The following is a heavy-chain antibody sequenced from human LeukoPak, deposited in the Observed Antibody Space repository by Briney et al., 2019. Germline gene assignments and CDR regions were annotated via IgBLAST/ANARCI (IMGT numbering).Heavy chain of an antibody. Sequence: GASVKVSCKASGYTFTGYYMHWVRQAPRQGLEWMGWINPNSGGTNYAQKFQGRVTMTRDTSISTAYMELSRLRSDDTAVYHCARASEGMVRGVSNWFDPWGQGTLVTVSS. CDR3: ARASEGMVRGVSNWFDP. CDR2: INPNSGGT. CDR1: GYTFTGYY. D-gene: IGHD3-10*01. V-gene: IGHV1-2*02. J-gene: IGHJ5*02.